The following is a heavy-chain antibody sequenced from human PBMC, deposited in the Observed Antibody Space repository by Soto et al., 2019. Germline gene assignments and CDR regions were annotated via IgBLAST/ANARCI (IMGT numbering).Heavy chain of an antibody. CDR3: AREPKRSTGYSSDTTFDY. CDR1: GYSFTSYW. Sequence: PGESLKISCKGSGYSFTSYWINWVRQMPGKGLEWMGRIDPSDSYTNYSPSFQGHVTISADKSISTAYLQWSSLKASDTAMYYCAREPKRSTGYSSDTTFDYGGQGPLVTVSS. CDR2: IDPSDSYT. V-gene: IGHV5-10-1*01. J-gene: IGHJ4*02. D-gene: IGHD6-25*01.